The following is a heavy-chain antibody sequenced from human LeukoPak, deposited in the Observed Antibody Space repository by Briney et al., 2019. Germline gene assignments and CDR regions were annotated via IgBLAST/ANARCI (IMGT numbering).Heavy chain of an antibody. CDR1: GGSISSSTYY. Sequence: SETLSPTCTVSGGSISSSTYYWGWIRQPPGKGLEWIGSISYGGTTYYNPSLNSRVTISVDTSKNQFSLRLSSVTAADTAVYYCARLVGYYYYYMDVWGKGTTVTVSS. D-gene: IGHD2-15*01. CDR3: ARLVGYYYYYMDV. CDR2: ISYGGTT. J-gene: IGHJ6*03. V-gene: IGHV4-39*01.